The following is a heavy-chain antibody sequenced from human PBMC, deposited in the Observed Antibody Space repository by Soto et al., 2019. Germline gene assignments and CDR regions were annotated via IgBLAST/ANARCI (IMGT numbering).Heavy chain of an antibody. CDR3: AIFPQLVFCSGVSCYDEAYSGM. Sequence: SVKVSCKASGGTFSSSAISWVRHAPGQELEWMGGIIPIFGTANYAQKFQGRVTITADESTSTAYMELSSLRSEDTAVYYFAIFPQLVFCSGVSCYDEAYSGM. V-gene: IGHV1-69*13. CDR2: IIPIFGTA. D-gene: IGHD2-15*01. CDR1: GGTFSSSA. J-gene: IGHJ6*01.